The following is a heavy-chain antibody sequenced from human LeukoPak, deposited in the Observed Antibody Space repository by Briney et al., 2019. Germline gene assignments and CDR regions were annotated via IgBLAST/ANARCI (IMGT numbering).Heavy chain of an antibody. CDR2: ISDSGGNT. CDR3: AKVRYSGYVVLAH. D-gene: IGHD5-12*01. V-gene: IGHV3-23*01. CDR1: GFTFSFYA. Sequence: GPLRLSCAASGFTFSFYAMNWVRQAPGKGLEWVSGISDSGGNTYYADSVKGRFTVSRDNSKNTLYLQMNSLRAEDTAVYYCAKVRYSGYVVLAHWGQGTLVTVSS. J-gene: IGHJ4*02.